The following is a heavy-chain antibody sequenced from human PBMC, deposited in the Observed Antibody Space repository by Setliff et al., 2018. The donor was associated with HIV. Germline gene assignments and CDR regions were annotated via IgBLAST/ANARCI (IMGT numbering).Heavy chain of an antibody. CDR1: GFTFRSYA. Sequence: GSLRLSCAASGFTFRSYAMHWVRQAPGKGLEWVADISHDGSIEDYADSVRGRFTISRDNSKSAVYLQMNSLRPEDTALYYCARDPRGAVAGFDYWGQGTLVTVSS. CDR2: ISHDGSIE. J-gene: IGHJ4*02. V-gene: IGHV3-30*04. CDR3: ARDPRGAVAGFDY. D-gene: IGHD6-19*01.